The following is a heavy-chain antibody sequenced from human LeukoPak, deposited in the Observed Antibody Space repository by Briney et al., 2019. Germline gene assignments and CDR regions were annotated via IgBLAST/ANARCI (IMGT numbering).Heavy chain of an antibody. Sequence: RPSETLSLTCTVSGGSISSYYWSWIRQPAGKGLEWIGRIYTSGSTNYNPSLKSRVTMSVDTSKNQFSLKLSSVTAADTAVYYCARDPGYCTGGVCYRGFVPWGQGTLVTVSS. CDR3: ARDPGYCTGGVCYRGFVP. J-gene: IGHJ5*02. CDR2: IYTSGST. D-gene: IGHD2-8*02. V-gene: IGHV4-4*07. CDR1: GGSISSYY.